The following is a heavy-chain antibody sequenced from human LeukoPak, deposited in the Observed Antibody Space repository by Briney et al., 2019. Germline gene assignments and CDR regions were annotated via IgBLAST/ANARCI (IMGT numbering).Heavy chain of an antibody. D-gene: IGHD1-1*01. CDR2: IYYSGST. J-gene: IGHJ3*01. CDR1: GGSISSGGYY. V-gene: IGHV4-31*03. CDR3: ARGRAGSTYGRGAFDV. Sequence: PSQTLSLTCTVSGGSISSGGYYWSWIRQHPGKGLEWIGYIYYSGSTYYNPSLKSRVTISVDTSKNQFSLKLSSVTAADTAVYYCARGRAGSTYGRGAFDVCGQGTMVTVSS.